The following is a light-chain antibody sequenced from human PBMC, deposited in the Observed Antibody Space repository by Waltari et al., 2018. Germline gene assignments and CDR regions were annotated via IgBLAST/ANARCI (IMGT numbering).Light chain of an antibody. CDR3: QQYSTHYT. V-gene: IGKV1-5*03. Sequence: IQMTQSPSTLSASVGDRVSITCRASQSILTWLAWYQQKPGKAPKLLIYKASNLQSGFPSRFSGSGSGTEFTLTISSLQPDDFATYYCQQYSTHYTFGQGTKVE. CDR2: KAS. J-gene: IGKJ2*01. CDR1: QSILTW.